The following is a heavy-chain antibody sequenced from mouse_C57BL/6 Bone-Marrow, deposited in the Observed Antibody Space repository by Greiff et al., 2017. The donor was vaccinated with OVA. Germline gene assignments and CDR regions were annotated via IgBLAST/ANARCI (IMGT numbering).Heavy chain of an antibody. CDR2: INPNNGGT. V-gene: IGHV1-22*01. J-gene: IGHJ2*01. D-gene: IGHD2-3*01. CDR3: ARKGIYDGYYDFDY. CDR1: GYTFTDYN. Sequence: VQLQQSGPELVKPGASVKMSCKASGYTFTDYNMHWVQQSHGKSLEWIGYINPNNGGTSYNQTFKGKATLTVNKSSSTADMELRSLTSEDSAVYYCARKGIYDGYYDFDYWGQGTTLTVSS.